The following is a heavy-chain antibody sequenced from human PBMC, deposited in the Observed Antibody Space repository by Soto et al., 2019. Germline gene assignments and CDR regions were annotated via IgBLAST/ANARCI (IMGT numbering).Heavy chain of an antibody. CDR3: ATFMLLFGAPGWGRPMDV. Sequence: SVKVSCKASGGTFSSYAISWVRQAPGQGLEWMGGIIPIFGTANYAQKFQGRVTITADESTSTAYMELSSLRAEDTAIYYCATFMLLFGAPGWGRPMDVWGQGTAVTVSS. CDR1: GGTFSSYA. CDR2: IIPIFGTA. V-gene: IGHV1-69*13. D-gene: IGHD3-10*01. J-gene: IGHJ6*02.